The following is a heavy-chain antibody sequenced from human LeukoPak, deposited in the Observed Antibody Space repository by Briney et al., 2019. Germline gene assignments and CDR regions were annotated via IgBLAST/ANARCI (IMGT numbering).Heavy chain of an antibody. CDR1: GGSISSYY. Sequence: SSETLSLTCTVSGGSISSYYWSWIGQPPGKGLEWIGYIYYSGRSNYNPSLKSRVTMSVDTSKNQFSLNLTSVTAADTAVYYCARDCPYDSSGYYFPWFDPWGQGTLVTVSS. J-gene: IGHJ5*02. D-gene: IGHD3-22*01. V-gene: IGHV4-59*01. CDR2: IYYSGRS. CDR3: ARDCPYDSSGYYFPWFDP.